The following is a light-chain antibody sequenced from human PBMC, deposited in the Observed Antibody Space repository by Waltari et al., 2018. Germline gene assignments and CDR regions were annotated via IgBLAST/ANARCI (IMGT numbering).Light chain of an antibody. J-gene: IGKJ1*01. CDR2: AAS. CDR1: QSISIY. Sequence: DIQMTQSPSSLSASVGDGVTITCRASQSISIYLNWYQQKPGKAPKLLIYAASTLHSGVPSRFSGSGSGTEFTLTISSLQPEDCATYYCQKSSSTPPWTFGQGTKVEIK. CDR3: QKSSSTPPWT. V-gene: IGKV1-39*01.